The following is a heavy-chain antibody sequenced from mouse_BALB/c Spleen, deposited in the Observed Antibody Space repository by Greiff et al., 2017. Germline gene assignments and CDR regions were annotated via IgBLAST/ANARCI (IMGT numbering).Heavy chain of an antibody. J-gene: IGHJ2*01. CDR3: ARTGSSLYYFDY. D-gene: IGHD1-1*01. CDR1: GFNIKDYY. Sequence: VQLQQSGAELVRPGALVKLSCKASGFNIKDYYMHWVKQRPEQGLEWIGWIDPENGNTIYDPKFQGKASITADTSSNTAYLQLSSLTSEDTAVYYCARTGSSLYYFDYWGQGTTLTVSS. V-gene: IGHV14-1*02. CDR2: IDPENGNT.